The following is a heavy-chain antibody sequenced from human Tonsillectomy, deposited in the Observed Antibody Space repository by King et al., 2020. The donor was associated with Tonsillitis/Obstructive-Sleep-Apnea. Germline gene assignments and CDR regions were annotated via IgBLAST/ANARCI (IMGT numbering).Heavy chain of an antibody. J-gene: IGHJ4*02. V-gene: IGHV3-30*04. D-gene: IGHD3-10*01. CDR2: ISFDGSNK. CDR1: GFIFSTYA. Sequence: QLQLVQSGGGVVQPGKSLGLSCAASGFIFSTYAMHWVRQAPGKGLEWVAVISFDGSNKYYADSVKGRFTISRDNSKDTLYLQMNSLRAEDTAVFYCARDRGVTGWYFDHWGQGTLVAVSS. CDR3: ARDRGVTGWYFDH.